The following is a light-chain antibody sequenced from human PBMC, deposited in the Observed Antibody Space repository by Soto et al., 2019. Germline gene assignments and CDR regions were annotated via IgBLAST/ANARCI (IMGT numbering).Light chain of an antibody. CDR3: QQYNNWPPLT. J-gene: IGKJ4*01. Sequence: EIVMTQSPATLSVSPGERATLSCRASQSVSSNLAWYQQKPGQAPRLLIYGASTRATGIPARFSGSGSGTEFTLTISSLHSEDFSVYYCQQYNNWPPLTFGGGTNVEIK. CDR2: GAS. CDR1: QSVSSN. V-gene: IGKV3-15*01.